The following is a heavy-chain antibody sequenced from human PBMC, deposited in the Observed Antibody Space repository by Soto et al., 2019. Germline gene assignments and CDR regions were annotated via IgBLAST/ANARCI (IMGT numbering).Heavy chain of an antibody. CDR3: ARQQYYDFWSGFLRPNYYYGMDV. CDR1: GGSISSSSYY. V-gene: IGHV4-39*01. CDR2: IYYSGST. Sequence: SETLSLTCTVSGGSISSSSYYWGWIRQPPGKGLEWIGSIYYSGSTYYNPSLKSRVTISVDTSKNQFSLKLSSVTAADTAVYYCARQQYYDFWSGFLRPNYYYGMDVWGQGTTVTVSS. D-gene: IGHD3-3*01. J-gene: IGHJ6*02.